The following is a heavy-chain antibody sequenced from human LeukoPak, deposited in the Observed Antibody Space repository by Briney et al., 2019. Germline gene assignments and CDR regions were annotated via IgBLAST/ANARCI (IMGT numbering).Heavy chain of an antibody. D-gene: IGHD3-10*01. Sequence: SETLSLTCAVYGGSFSGYYWSWIRQPPGKGLEWIGEINHSGSTYYNPSLKSRVTISVDTSKNQFSLKLSSVTAADTAVYYCARQRITMVRGVTGPYYFDYWGQGTLVTVSS. CDR1: GGSFSGYY. J-gene: IGHJ4*02. CDR3: ARQRITMVRGVTGPYYFDY. V-gene: IGHV4-34*01. CDR2: INHSGST.